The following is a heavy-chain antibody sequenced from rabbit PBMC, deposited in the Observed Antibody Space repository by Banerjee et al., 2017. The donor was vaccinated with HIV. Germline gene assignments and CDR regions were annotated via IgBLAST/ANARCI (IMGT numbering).Heavy chain of an antibody. CDR3: ARDLGTRRDL. CDR1: GFDFSDYY. CDR2: IDPVFGDT. Sequence: QSLEESGGDLVKPGASLTLTCTASGFDFSDYYMFWVRQAPGKGLEWIGYIDPVFGDTYYATWVNGRFTISSDNAQNTVDLQMNSLTAADTATYFCARDLGTRRDLWGPGT. D-gene: IGHD1-1*01. V-gene: IGHV1S7*01. J-gene: IGHJ4*01.